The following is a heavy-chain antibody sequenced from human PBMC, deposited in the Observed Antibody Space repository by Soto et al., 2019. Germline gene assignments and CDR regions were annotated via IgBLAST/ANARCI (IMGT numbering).Heavy chain of an antibody. J-gene: IGHJ4*02. D-gene: IGHD1-7*01. V-gene: IGHV4-4*02. CDR1: GGSISENW. CDR2: IFHAGYT. Sequence: QVQLQESGPGLVTPSGTLSLTCAVSGGSISENWWSWVRQPPGKGLEWIGEIFHAGYTNYNPSLKSRVTLSIDPSRNQFSLHMNSVTAADTAMYFCAISDGNYRLDCWGQGTLATVSS. CDR3: AISDGNYRLDC.